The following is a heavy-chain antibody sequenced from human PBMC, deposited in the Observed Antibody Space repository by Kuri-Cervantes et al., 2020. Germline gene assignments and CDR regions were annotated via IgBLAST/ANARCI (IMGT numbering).Heavy chain of an antibody. Sequence: GGSLRLSCAASGFTFSSYWMHWVRQAPGKGLVWVSRINSDGSSTSYADSVKGRFTISRDNAKNTLYLQMNSLRAEDTAVYYCARGTYYDFWSGYLHDYYYGMDVWGQGTTVTVSS. CDR3: ARGTYYDFWSGYLHDYYYGMDV. J-gene: IGHJ6*02. CDR2: INSDGSST. CDR1: GFTFSSYW. V-gene: IGHV3-74*01. D-gene: IGHD3-3*01.